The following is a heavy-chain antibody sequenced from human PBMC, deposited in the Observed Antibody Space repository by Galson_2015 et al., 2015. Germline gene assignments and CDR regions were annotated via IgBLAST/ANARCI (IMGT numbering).Heavy chain of an antibody. CDR2: ITWNGIII. D-gene: IGHD6-19*01. CDR1: GFIFDNYA. V-gene: IGHV3-9*01. Sequence: SLRLSCAASGFIFDNYAMHWVRQAPGKGLEWVSGITWNGIIIGYADSVKGRFTISRDNAKNSVYLQMNSLRADDTALYYYTKEGAVAGTGFYYYMDVWGKGTTVTVSS. CDR3: TKEGAVAGTGFYYYMDV. J-gene: IGHJ6*03.